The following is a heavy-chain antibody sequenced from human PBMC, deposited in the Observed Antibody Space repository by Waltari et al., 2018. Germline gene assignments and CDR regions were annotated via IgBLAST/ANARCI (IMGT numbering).Heavy chain of an antibody. J-gene: IGHJ5*02. Sequence: QVQLQESGPGLVKTSETLSLTCTVSGGSISTYYWTWIRQPAGKGLEGIGRINTGGKTNHNPSLKSRVTMSVDTSKNQFSLTLSSVTAADTAVYYCAREVGGSRWFDPWGQGTLVTVSS. CDR2: INTGGKT. CDR3: AREVGGSRWFDP. CDR1: GGSISTYY. D-gene: IGHD3-16*01. V-gene: IGHV4-4*07.